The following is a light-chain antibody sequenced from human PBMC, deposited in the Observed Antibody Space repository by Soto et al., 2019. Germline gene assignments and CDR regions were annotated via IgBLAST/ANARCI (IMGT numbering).Light chain of an antibody. J-gene: IGLJ3*02. CDR2: EVN. Sequence: QSALTQPASVSASPGQSITISCTGTSSDVGGYKFVSWYQHHPGKAPKLMIYEVNNRPSGVSYRFSGSKSGNTASLTSSGLQPEDEADYYCLSYTSANTRVFGGGTKLTVL. V-gene: IGLV2-14*01. CDR3: LSYTSANTRV. CDR1: SSDVGGYKF.